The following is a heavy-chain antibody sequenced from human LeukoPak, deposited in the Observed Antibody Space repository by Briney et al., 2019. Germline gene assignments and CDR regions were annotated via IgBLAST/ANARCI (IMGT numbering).Heavy chain of an antibody. CDR2: ISSSGSST. Sequence: PGGSLRLSCGASGFTFSDYYMSWIAQAPGKGLEWVTYISSSGSSTNYADSVKGRFTISRDNAKNSLYLQMNSLRAEDTAVYYCARVPGKYAFDIWGQGTMVTVSS. CDR3: ARVPGKYAFDI. CDR1: GFTFSDYY. D-gene: IGHD3-10*01. V-gene: IGHV3-11*05. J-gene: IGHJ3*02.